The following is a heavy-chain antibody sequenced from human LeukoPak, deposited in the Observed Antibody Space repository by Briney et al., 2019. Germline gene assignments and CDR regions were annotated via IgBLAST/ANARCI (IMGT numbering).Heavy chain of an antibody. V-gene: IGHV4-31*11. Sequence: RSSETLSLTCAVSGDSISSGGYWWSWIRQHPGKGPEWIGYISYGGNTYYNPSLKSRVAISADTPKNQFSLKLSSVTAADTAVYYCARVARLYDSGGYSTSPFDYWGQGTLVTVSS. D-gene: IGHD3-22*01. J-gene: IGHJ4*02. CDR2: ISYGGNT. CDR1: GDSISSGGYW. CDR3: ARVARLYDSGGYSTSPFDY.